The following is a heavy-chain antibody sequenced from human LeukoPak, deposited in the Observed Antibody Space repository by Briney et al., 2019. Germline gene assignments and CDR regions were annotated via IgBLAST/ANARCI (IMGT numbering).Heavy chain of an antibody. J-gene: IGHJ4*02. Sequence: GGSLRLSCAASGFTFSNYWMHWVRQAPGKGLVWVSRINSDARSTSYADSVKGRFTISRDNSKNTLYLQMNSLRAEDTAVYYCAKFGGNYYDSSGYLRLDYWGQGTLVTVSS. CDR1: GFTFSNYW. V-gene: IGHV3-74*01. CDR2: INSDARST. CDR3: AKFGGNYYDSSGYLRLDY. D-gene: IGHD3-22*01.